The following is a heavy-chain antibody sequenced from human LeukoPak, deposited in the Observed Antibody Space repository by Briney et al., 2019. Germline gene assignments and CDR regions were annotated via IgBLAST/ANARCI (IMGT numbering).Heavy chain of an antibody. CDR3: ARSIAVAGTGGWYFDL. Sequence: ASVKVSCKASGYTFTSYYMHWVRQAPGQGLEWMGIINPSGGSTSYAQKFQGRVTMTRDTSTSTVYMELSSLRSEDTAVYYCARSIAVAGTGGWYFDLWGRGTLVTVSS. V-gene: IGHV1-46*01. CDR2: INPSGGST. D-gene: IGHD6-19*01. J-gene: IGHJ2*01. CDR1: GYTFTSYY.